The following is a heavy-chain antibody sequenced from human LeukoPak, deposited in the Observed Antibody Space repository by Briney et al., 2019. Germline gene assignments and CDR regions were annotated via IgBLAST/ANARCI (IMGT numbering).Heavy chain of an antibody. CDR1: GFTFSNFA. J-gene: IGHJ4*02. CDR2: ISPDGNYI. D-gene: IGHD6-19*01. Sequence: GGSLRLSCAASGFTFSNFAMSWVRQTPGTGLAWLSAISPDGNYIYYADSVKGRFTTSRDNSKNTLYLQMTSLRVEDTAVYFCVSQRDHRVAVAGSFDNWGQGTLISVPP. V-gene: IGHV3-23*01. CDR3: VSQRDHRVAVAGSFDN.